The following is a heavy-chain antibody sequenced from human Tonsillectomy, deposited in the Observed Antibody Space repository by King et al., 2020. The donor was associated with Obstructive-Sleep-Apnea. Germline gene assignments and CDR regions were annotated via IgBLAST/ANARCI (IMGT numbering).Heavy chain of an antibody. J-gene: IGHJ4*02. Sequence: QLVQSGAEVKKPGASVKVSCKASGYTFTSYGISWVRQAPGQGLEWMGWISAYNGNTNYAQKLQGRVTMTTDTSTSTAYMELRSLRSDDTAVYYCARASYDYVWGSYQPFDYWGQGTLVTVSS. CDR2: ISAYNGNT. V-gene: IGHV1-18*04. D-gene: IGHD3-16*02. CDR1: GYTFTSYG. CDR3: ARASYDYVWGSYQPFDY.